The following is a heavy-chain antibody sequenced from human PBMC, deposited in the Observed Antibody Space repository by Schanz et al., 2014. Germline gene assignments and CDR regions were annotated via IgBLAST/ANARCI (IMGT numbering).Heavy chain of an antibody. CDR2: IIPVLNIA. CDR3: ASSGAGYSSSWDFDY. CDR1: GYTFTSYG. Sequence: QVQLVQSGAEVKKPGASVKVSCKASGYTFTSYGINWVRQAPGQGLEWMGKIIPVLNIATYAQRFQGRVTITADKSTFTAYMDVSSLRSEDTAVYYCASSGAGYSSSWDFDYWSQGTLVTVSS. J-gene: IGHJ4*02. V-gene: IGHV1-69*04. D-gene: IGHD6-13*01.